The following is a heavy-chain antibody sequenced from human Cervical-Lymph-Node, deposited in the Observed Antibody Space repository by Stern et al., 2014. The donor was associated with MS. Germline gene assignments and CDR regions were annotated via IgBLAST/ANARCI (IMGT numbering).Heavy chain of an antibody. CDR2: MNPSGGST. CDR1: GYTFPRNY. Sequence: QVQLVESGAEVKKPGASVKVSCKASGYTFPRNYMHWVRQAPGQGLEWMGIMNPSGGSTSYAQKFQGRVTMTRDTSTSTVYMELRSLRSEDTAVYYCAREVAGHRLGMMDVWGQGTTVTVSS. J-gene: IGHJ6*02. CDR3: AREVAGHRLGMMDV. D-gene: IGHD6-19*01. V-gene: IGHV1-46*01.